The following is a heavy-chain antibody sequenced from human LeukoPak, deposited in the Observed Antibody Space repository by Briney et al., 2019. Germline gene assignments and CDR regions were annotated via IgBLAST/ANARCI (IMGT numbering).Heavy chain of an antibody. J-gene: IGHJ3*02. CDR1: GGSISSSSYY. Sequence: SETLSLTCTVSGGSISSSSYYWGWIRQPPGKGLEWIGYIYYSGSTNYNPSLKSRVTISVDTSKNQFSLKLSSVTAADTAVYYCARLQGCIAAAGCLAFDIWGQGTMVTVSS. CDR2: IYYSGST. D-gene: IGHD6-13*01. V-gene: IGHV4-61*05. CDR3: ARLQGCIAAAGCLAFDI.